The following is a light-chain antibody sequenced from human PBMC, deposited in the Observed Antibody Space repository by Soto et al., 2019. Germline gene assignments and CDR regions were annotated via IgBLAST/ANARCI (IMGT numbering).Light chain of an antibody. CDR2: AAS. CDR1: QSVSSN. V-gene: IGKV3-11*01. Sequence: EVVMTQSPSALSVSPVERATLSFMASQSVSSNLAWYQQKPGQAPRLLIYAASGRATGIPDRLSGSGSGTDFTLTISSLEPEDFAVYYCQQRSNWPITFGQGTRLEIK. J-gene: IGKJ5*01. CDR3: QQRSNWPIT.